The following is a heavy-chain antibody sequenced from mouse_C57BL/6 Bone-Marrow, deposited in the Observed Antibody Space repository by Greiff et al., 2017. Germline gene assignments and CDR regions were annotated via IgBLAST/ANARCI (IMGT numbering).Heavy chain of an antibody. CDR3: ARYGKKDYFDY. J-gene: IGHJ2*01. Sequence: VQLKESGPGLVQPSQSLSITCTVSGFSLTSYGVHWVRQSPGKGLEWLGVIWSGGSTDYNAAFISRLSISKDNSKSQVFFKMNSLQADDTAIYYCARYGKKDYFDYWGQGTTLTVSS. CDR1: GFSLTSYG. CDR2: IWSGGST. V-gene: IGHV2-2*01. D-gene: IGHD2-1*01.